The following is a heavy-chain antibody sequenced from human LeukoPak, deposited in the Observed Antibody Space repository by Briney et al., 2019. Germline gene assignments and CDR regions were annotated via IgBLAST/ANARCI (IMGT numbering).Heavy chain of an antibody. CDR1: GFTFSSYA. CDR3: ARAMVLWFRELFGDAFDI. J-gene: IGHJ3*02. Sequence: GGSLRLSCAASGFTFSSYAMSWVRQTPGKGLEWVSSISSSSSYIYYADSVKGRFTISRDNAKNSLYLQMNSLRAEDTAVYYCARAMVLWFRELFGDAFDIWGQGTMVTVSS. V-gene: IGHV3-21*01. D-gene: IGHD3-10*01. CDR2: ISSSSSYI.